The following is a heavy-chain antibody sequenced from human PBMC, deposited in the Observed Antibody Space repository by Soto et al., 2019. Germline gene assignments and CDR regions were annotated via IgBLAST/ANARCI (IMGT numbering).Heavy chain of an antibody. CDR1: GFTFSSYW. D-gene: IGHD3-22*01. Sequence: LRLSCAASGFTFSSYWMHWVRQPPGKGLEWIGSIYYSGSTYYNPSLKSRVTISVDTSKNQFSLKLSSVTAADTAVYYCARHLYYYDSRAGWFDPWGQGTLVTVSS. CDR3: ARHLYYYDSRAGWFDP. J-gene: IGHJ5*02. V-gene: IGHV4-39*01. CDR2: IYYSGST.